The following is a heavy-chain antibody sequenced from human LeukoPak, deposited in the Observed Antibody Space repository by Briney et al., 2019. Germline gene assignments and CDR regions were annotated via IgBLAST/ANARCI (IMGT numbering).Heavy chain of an antibody. J-gene: IGHJ4*02. CDR1: GFTFSSYW. V-gene: IGHV3-7*01. CDR2: IKQDGSEK. Sequence: PGGXLRLSCAASGFTFSSYWMSWVRRAPGKGPEGVANIKQDGSEKYYVDSVKGRFTISRDNAKNSLYLQMNSLRAEDTAVYYCARDTLLWFGELTPPGYWGQGTLVTVSS. CDR3: ARDTLLWFGELTPPGY. D-gene: IGHD3-10*01.